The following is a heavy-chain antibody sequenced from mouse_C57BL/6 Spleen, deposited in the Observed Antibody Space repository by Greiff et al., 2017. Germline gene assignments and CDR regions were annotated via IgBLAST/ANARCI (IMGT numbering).Heavy chain of an antibody. CDR2: ILPGSGST. V-gene: IGHV1-9*01. J-gene: IGHJ4*01. CDR3: ARGGLDGYYAYYYAMDY. Sequence: QVQLQQSGAELMKPGASVKLSCKATGYTFTGYWIEWVKQRPGHGLEWIGEILPGSGSTNYNEKFKGKATFTADTSSNTAYMQLSSLTTEDSAIYYCARGGLDGYYAYYYAMDYWGQGTSVTVSS. D-gene: IGHD2-3*01. CDR1: GYTFTGYW.